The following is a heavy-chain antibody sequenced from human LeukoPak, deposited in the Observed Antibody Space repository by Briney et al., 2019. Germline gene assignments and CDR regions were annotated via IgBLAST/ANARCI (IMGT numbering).Heavy chain of an antibody. CDR3: ARLMEAGITH. J-gene: IGHJ4*02. CDR1: GFTFSNAW. D-gene: IGHD1-20*01. V-gene: IGHV3-7*01. CDR2: IKQDGSEK. Sequence: PGGSLRLSCAASGFTFSNAWMSWVRQAPGKGLEWVANIKQDGSEKYYVDSVKGRFIISRDNAKNSLYLQMNSLRAEDTAVYYCARLMEAGITHWGQGTLVTVSP.